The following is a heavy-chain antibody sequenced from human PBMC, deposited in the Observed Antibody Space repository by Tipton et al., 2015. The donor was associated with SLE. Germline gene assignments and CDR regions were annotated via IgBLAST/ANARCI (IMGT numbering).Heavy chain of an antibody. CDR1: GFTFSSYW. D-gene: IGHD6-25*01. CDR2: IKKDGREK. Sequence: SLRLSCAASGFTFSSYWMSWVRQAPGKGLEWVANIKKDGREKYYVDSVKGRFTISRDNAKNSLYLQMNSLRAEDTAVYYCAKIPRSGYTTPFDYWGQGTLVTVSS. CDR3: AKIPRSGYTTPFDY. J-gene: IGHJ4*02. V-gene: IGHV3-7*03.